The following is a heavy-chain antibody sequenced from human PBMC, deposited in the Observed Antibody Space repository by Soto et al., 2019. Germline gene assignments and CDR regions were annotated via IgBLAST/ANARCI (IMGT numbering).Heavy chain of an antibody. V-gene: IGHV3-15*07. CDR1: GVSFSNAW. CDR3: TTDILRDP. CDR2: IKRKTDGGTT. J-gene: IGHJ5*02. D-gene: IGHD3-10*01. Sequence: GGSLRLSCAASGVSFSNAWMNWVRQAPGKGLEWVGRIKRKTDGGTTDYAAPVKGRFTISRDDSANTLYLQMNSLKTEDTAVYYCTTDILRDPWGQGTLVTVSS.